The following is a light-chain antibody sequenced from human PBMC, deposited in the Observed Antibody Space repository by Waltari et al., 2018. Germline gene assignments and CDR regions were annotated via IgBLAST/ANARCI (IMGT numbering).Light chain of an antibody. CDR1: QSISRN. CDR3: QQYNNWRT. V-gene: IGKV3-15*01. J-gene: IGKJ2*01. CDR2: GAS. Sequence: EILMTQSPATLSVSPGERATLSCRASQSISRNLAWYQQKPGQAPRLLIHGASTRATGIPARFSGSGSGTEFTLTISSLQSEDFAVYYCQQYNNWRTFGQGTKLEIK.